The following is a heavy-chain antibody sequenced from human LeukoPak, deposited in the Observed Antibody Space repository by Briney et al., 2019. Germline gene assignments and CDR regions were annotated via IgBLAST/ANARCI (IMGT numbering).Heavy chain of an antibody. J-gene: IGHJ4*02. V-gene: IGHV4-4*07. CDR3: ASTSYYDSSGYYYYFDY. Sequence: SETLSLTCTVSGGSISSYYWSWIRQPAGKGLEWIGRIYTSGSTNYNPPLKSRVTMSVDTSKNQFSLKLSSVTAADTAVYYCASTSYYDSSGYYYYFDYWGQGTLVTVSS. CDR2: IYTSGST. D-gene: IGHD3-22*01. CDR1: GGSISSYY.